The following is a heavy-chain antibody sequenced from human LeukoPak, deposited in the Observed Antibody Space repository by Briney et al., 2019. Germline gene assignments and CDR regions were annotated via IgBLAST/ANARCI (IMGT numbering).Heavy chain of an antibody. CDR2: INHSGST. J-gene: IGHJ4*02. CDR3: ARPSRY. V-gene: IGHV4-34*01. D-gene: IGHD6-6*01. CDR1: GGSFWGYY. Sequence: SGTLSLTCAVYGGSFWGYYWSWIRQPPGKGLEWIGEINHSGSTNYDPSLKSRVTISVDTSKNQFSLKLSSVTAADTAVYYCARPSRYWGQGTLVTVSS.